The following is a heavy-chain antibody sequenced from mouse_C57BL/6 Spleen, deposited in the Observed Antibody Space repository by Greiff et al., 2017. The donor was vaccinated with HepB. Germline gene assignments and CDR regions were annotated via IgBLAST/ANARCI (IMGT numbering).Heavy chain of an antibody. J-gene: IGHJ2*01. CDR1: GYTFTSYG. D-gene: IGHD1-1*01. Sequence: VQLQQSGAELARPGASVKLSCKASGYTFTSYGISWVKQSTGQGLEWIGEIYPRSGNTYYNEKFKGKATLTADKSSSTAYMELRSLTSEDSAVYFCARDPSSYYGSSYNYFDYWGQGTTLTVSS. V-gene: IGHV1-81*01. CDR2: IYPRSGNT. CDR3: ARDPSSYYGSSYNYFDY.